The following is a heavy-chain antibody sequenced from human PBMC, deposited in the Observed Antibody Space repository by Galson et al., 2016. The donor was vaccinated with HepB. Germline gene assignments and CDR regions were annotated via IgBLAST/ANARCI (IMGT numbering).Heavy chain of an antibody. J-gene: IGHJ4*02. D-gene: IGHD1-14*01. CDR2: IEIGGTT. CDR3: ARDSTVAHRAGY. CDR1: AITVRSRY. Sequence: LRLSCAASAITVRSRYMIWVRPAPGKGLEWVSVIEIGGTTHYADSVKGRFTISRDNSKNNLDLQMNSLRVADTAVYYCARDSTVAHRAGYWGQGTLVTVSS. V-gene: IGHV3-53*01.